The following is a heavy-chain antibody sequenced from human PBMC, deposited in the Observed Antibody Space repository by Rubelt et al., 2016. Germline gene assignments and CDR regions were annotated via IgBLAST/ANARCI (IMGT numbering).Heavy chain of an antibody. CDR2: ITHYNGNT. J-gene: IGHJ4*02. V-gene: IGHV1-68*02. Sequence: QVQLGQSEAEVKKPGASVKVSCKSSGYTFTYCSLHWLQQAPVQGLDRMSWITHYNGNTNYAKKFQGRVTITRDMSLRTAYIELSSLRSEDSAVYYWARSASIAGDWGQGTLVTVSS. D-gene: IGHD6-6*01. CDR1: GYTFTYCS. CDR3: ARSASIAGD.